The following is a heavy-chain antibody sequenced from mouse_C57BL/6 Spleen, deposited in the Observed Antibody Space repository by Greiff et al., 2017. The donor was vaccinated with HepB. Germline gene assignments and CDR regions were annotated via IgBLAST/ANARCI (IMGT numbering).Heavy chain of an antibody. V-gene: IGHV2-2*01. Sequence: QVQLQQSGPGLVQPSQSLSITCTVSGFSLTSYGVHWVRQSPGKGLEWLGVMWSGGSTDYNAAFISRLSISKDNSKSQVFFKMNSLQADDTAIYYCARKDLDPYYYAMDYWGQGTSVTVSS. J-gene: IGHJ4*01. CDR1: GFSLTSYG. CDR3: ARKDLDPYYYAMDY. CDR2: MWSGGST.